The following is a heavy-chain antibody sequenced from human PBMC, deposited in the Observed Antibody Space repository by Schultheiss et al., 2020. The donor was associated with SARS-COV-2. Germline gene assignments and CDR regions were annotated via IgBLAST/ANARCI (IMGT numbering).Heavy chain of an antibody. J-gene: IGHJ4*02. D-gene: IGHD3-10*01. CDR2: IKSKTDGGTT. Sequence: GESLKISCAASGFTFSNAWMSWVRQAPGKGLEWVGRIKSKTDGGTTDYAAPVKGRFTISRDDSKNTLYLQMNSLKTEDTAVYYCTTVYPTYGSGKGLVDYWGQGTLVTVSS. CDR1: GFTFSNAW. CDR3: TTVYPTYGSGKGLVDY. V-gene: IGHV3-15*01.